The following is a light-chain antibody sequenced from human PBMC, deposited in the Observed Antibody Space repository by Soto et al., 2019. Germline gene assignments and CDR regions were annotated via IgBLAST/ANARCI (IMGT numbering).Light chain of an antibody. CDR2: GAS. J-gene: IGKJ2*01. V-gene: IGKV3-15*01. CDR3: QQYNSWYT. CDR1: QSVRTN. Sequence: EIVMTQSPATLSVSPGERATLSCGASQSVRTNLAWYQQKPGQAPRLLIYGASTRATGIPARFSGSGSGTEFTLTISSLQSEDFAVYYCQQYNSWYTFGQGTKLEIK.